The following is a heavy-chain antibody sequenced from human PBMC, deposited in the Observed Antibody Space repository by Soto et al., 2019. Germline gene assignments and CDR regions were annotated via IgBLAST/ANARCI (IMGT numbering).Heavy chain of an antibody. Sequence: LSLTCAVYGGSFSGYYWSWIRQSPGKGLEWIGEINHSGSSISNPSLKSRVTISVDTSKNQFSLKLRSVTAADTAAYYCARGISLIVEVHRDAPDKYYFDSWSQGTLVTVSS. V-gene: IGHV4-34*01. D-gene: IGHD2-15*01. J-gene: IGHJ4*02. CDR2: INHSGSS. CDR3: ARGISLIVEVHRDAPDKYYFDS. CDR1: GGSFSGYY.